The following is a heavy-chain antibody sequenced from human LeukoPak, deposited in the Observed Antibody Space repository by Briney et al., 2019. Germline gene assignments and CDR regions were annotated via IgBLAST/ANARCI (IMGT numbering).Heavy chain of an antibody. Sequence: PGGSLRLSCAASGFTFSSDAMHWVRQAPGKGLEWVAVISYDGSNKYYADSVKGRFTISRDNSKNTLYLQMNSLRAEDTAVYYCARVRDSGWYDAFDIWGQGTMVTVSS. J-gene: IGHJ3*02. CDR3: ARVRDSGWYDAFDI. CDR2: ISYDGSNK. V-gene: IGHV3-30-3*01. CDR1: GFTFSSDA. D-gene: IGHD6-19*01.